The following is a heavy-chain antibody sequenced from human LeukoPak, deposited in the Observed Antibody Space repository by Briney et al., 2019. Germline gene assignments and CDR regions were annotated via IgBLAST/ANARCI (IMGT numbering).Heavy chain of an antibody. Sequence: SETLSLTCAVYGGSFSGYYWSWIRQPPGKGLEWIGEINHSGSTNYNPSLKSRVTISVDTSKNQFSLKLSSVTAADTAVYYCARGSLITMIVVVKYGFDYWGQGTLVTVSS. D-gene: IGHD3-22*01. V-gene: IGHV4-34*01. J-gene: IGHJ4*02. CDR1: GGSFSGYY. CDR3: ARGSLITMIVVVKYGFDY. CDR2: INHSGST.